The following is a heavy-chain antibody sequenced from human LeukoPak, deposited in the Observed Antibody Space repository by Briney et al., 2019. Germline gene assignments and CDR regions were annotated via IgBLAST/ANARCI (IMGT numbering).Heavy chain of an antibody. V-gene: IGHV3-23*01. CDR2: LSGSGDST. D-gene: IGHD3-16*01. Sequence: GGSLRLSCAASGFTFRSYAMSWVRKAPGKGLEWVSALSGSGDSTYYADSVKGRFTISRDNSKNTLYLQMNSLRAEDTAVYYCAKVTYDYVWGSYESWGQGTLVTVSS. CDR1: GFTFRSYA. J-gene: IGHJ4*02. CDR3: AKVTYDYVWGSYES.